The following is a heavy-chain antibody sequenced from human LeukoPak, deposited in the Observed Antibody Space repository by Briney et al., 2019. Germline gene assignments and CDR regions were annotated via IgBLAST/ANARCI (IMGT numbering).Heavy chain of an antibody. CDR1: GFTFGDYA. Sequence: GGSLRLSCTASGFTFGDYAMSWFRQAPGKGLEWVGFIRSKAYGGTTEYAASVKGRFTISRDDSKSTAYLQMNSLKTEDTAVYYCTRVGDRDRGYSYGYLDPWGQGTLVTVSS. CDR2: IRSKAYGGTT. J-gene: IGHJ5*02. CDR3: TRVGDRDRGYSYGYLDP. D-gene: IGHD5-18*01. V-gene: IGHV3-49*03.